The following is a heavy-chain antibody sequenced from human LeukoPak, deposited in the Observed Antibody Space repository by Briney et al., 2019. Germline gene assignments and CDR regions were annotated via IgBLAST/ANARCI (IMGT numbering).Heavy chain of an antibody. CDR3: ARVEAKSTDRGTSVY. Sequence: SETLSLTCAVYGGSFSGYYWSWIRQPPGKGLEWIGEINHSGCTNYNPSPKSGVTISVDTSKNQFSLKRRSVTAADAAVYYFARVEAKSTDRGTSVYWGQGTLGTVSS. D-gene: IGHD1-1*01. J-gene: IGHJ4*02. V-gene: IGHV4-34*01. CDR2: INHSGCT. CDR1: GGSFSGYY.